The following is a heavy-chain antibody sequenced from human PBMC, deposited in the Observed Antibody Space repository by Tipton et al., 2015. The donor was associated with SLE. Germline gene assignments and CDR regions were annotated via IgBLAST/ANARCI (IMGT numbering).Heavy chain of an antibody. Sequence: LRLSCAVSGGSFSGYAWSWVRQPPGKGLEWIGEVSHSRSTNYNPSLKSRVTISVDTSKNQFSLKLTSVTAADTAIYYCARHLGSGRYYMTFDYWGQGALVTVSS. CDR3: ARHLGSGRYYMTFDY. V-gene: IGHV4-34*01. CDR2: VSHSRST. D-gene: IGHD1-26*01. J-gene: IGHJ4*02. CDR1: GGSFSGYA.